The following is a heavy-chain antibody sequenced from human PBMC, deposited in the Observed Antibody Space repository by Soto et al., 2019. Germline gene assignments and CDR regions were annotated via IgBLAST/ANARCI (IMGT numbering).Heavy chain of an antibody. D-gene: IGHD3-9*01. J-gene: IGHJ6*03. CDR3: ARDFYDILTGYNHYYYYYMDV. CDR1: GYTFISYG. V-gene: IGHV1-3*01. CDR2: INAGNGNT. Sequence: QVQLVQSGAEVKKPGASVKVSCKASGYTFISYGIHWVRQAPGQRLEWMGWINAGNGNTKYSQTFQDRVTINRDTSASTAYMELSSLRSEDTAVYYFARDFYDILTGYNHYYYYYMDVWGEGTTVTVSS.